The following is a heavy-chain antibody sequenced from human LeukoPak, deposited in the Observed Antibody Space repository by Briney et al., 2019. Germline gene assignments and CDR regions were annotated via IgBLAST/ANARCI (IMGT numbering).Heavy chain of an antibody. J-gene: IGHJ5*02. Sequence: PSETLSLTCSVSGGSISSFYCNWMRQPAGKGLEWIGRIYTSGTTTYNPSLKSRVTMSVDTSKNQSSLKLSSVTAADTAVYYCARDSGTTGEVKFDPWGQGTLVTVSS. CDR1: GGSISSFY. D-gene: IGHD3-10*01. CDR3: ARDSGTTGEVKFDP. CDR2: IYTSGTT. V-gene: IGHV4-4*07.